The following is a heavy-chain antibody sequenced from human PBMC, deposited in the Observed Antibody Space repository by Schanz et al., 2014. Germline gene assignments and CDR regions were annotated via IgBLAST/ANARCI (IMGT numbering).Heavy chain of an antibody. CDR2: ISWNSGTA. CDR3: AKEGSIYWDRSVDY. J-gene: IGHJ4*02. CDR1: GFTFDDYA. Sequence: EVQLVESGGGLVQPGRSLRLSCAASGFTFDDYAMHWVRQAPGKGLEYVSGISWNSGTAVYADSVKGRFTISRDNAKNSLYLQMNSLRPEDTAVYYCAKEGSIYWDRSVDYWGQGTLVTVSS. D-gene: IGHD1-26*01. V-gene: IGHV3-9*01.